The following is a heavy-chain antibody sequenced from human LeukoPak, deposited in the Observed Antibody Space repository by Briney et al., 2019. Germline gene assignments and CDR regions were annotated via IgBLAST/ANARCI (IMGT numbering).Heavy chain of an antibody. J-gene: IGHJ5*02. D-gene: IGHD1-26*01. CDR3: ARDGGSYFHWFDP. CDR1: GYTFTGYY. Sequence: ASVKVSCKASGYTFTGYYMHWVRQAPGQGLEWMGWINPSSGGTNYAQKFQGRVTMTRDTSISTAYMELSRLRSDDTAVYYCARDGGSYFHWFDPWGQGTLVTVSS. V-gene: IGHV1-2*02. CDR2: INPSSGGT.